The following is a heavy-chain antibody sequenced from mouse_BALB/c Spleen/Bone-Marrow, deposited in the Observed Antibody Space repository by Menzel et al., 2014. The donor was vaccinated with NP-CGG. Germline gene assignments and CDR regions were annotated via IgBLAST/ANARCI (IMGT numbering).Heavy chain of an antibody. D-gene: IGHD2-13*01. Sequence: VKLMESGAELVKPGASVKLSCKACGYTFTSYYMYWVKQRPGQGLEWIGGINPSNGGTNFNEKFKSKATLTVDKSSSAAYMQLGSLTSEDSAVYYCTRYTYGDYPYCYAMDYWGQGTSVTVSS. CDR2: INPSNGGT. CDR3: TRYTYGDYPYCYAMDY. J-gene: IGHJ4*01. V-gene: IGHV1S81*02. CDR1: GYTFTSYY.